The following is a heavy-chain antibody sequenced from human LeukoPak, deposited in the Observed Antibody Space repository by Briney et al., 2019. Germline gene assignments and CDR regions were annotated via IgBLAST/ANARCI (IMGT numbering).Heavy chain of an antibody. J-gene: IGHJ4*02. V-gene: IGHV4-59*01. CDR3: ARVSASGYGYYYFDY. Sequence: SETLSLTCTVSGGSIRSSYWSWIRQPPGKGLEWIGYMYYSGSTKYNPSLKSRVTMSVDTSQNQFSLKLSSVTAADTAVYHCARVSASGYGYYYFDYWGQGTLVTVSS. D-gene: IGHD5-12*01. CDR1: GGSIRSSY. CDR2: MYYSGST.